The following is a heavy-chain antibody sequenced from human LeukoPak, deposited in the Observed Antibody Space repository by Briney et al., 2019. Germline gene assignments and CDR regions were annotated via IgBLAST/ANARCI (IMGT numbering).Heavy chain of an antibody. Sequence: SGGSLRLSCAASGFTFSRNAMSWVRQAPGKGLEWVSVISGSGGSAYYADSVKGRYTISRDNSKNTLYLQMDSLRAEDTAVYYCAKHRATYSSSCSGYWGQGTLVTVSS. D-gene: IGHD6-13*01. V-gene: IGHV3-23*01. CDR2: ISGSGGSA. CDR3: AKHRATYSSSCSGY. CDR1: GFTFSRNA. J-gene: IGHJ4*02.